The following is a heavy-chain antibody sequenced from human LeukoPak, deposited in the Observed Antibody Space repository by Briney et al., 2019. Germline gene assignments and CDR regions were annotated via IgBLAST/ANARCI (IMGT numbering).Heavy chain of an antibody. CDR3: TWNDYGDY. D-gene: IGHD1-1*01. Sequence: GSLRLSCAASGFTFSNAWMSWVRQAPGKGLEWVGRIKSKPDGGTTGYAAPVKGRFSISRDDSKNTLYLQMNSLRTEDTAVYYCTWNDYGDYWGQGTLVTVSS. CDR2: IKSKPDGGTT. CDR1: GFTFSNAW. V-gene: IGHV3-15*01. J-gene: IGHJ4*02.